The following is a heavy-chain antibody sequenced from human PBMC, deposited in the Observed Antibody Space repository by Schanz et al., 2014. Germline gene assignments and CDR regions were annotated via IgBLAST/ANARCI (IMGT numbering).Heavy chain of an antibody. V-gene: IGHV3-23*04. D-gene: IGHD3-16*02. CDR2: ISGSGVIT. J-gene: IGHJ4*02. CDR1: GFTFSTYA. CDR3: AKYRYSVFDFDY. Sequence: DVQVVESGGGLVQPGGSLRLSCATSGFTFSTYAMSWVRQAPGKGLEWVSGISGSGVITYYEDSVKGRFTISRDNSKNTLYLQMNSLRAEDTAIYYCAKYRYSVFDFDYWGQGTLVTVSS.